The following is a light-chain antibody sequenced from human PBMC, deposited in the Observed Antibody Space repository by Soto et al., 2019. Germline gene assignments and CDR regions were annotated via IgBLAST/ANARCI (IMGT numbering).Light chain of an antibody. CDR2: GAS. V-gene: IGKV3-15*01. CDR3: HQYNNWPPYT. Sequence: EIVMTQSPATLSVSPGERATLSCRASQSVSSNLAWYQQKPGQAPRLLIYGASTRATGIPASFSGSGSGTEFTLIISSMQSEDFAVYYCHQYNNWPPYTFGQGTKLEIK. J-gene: IGKJ2*01. CDR1: QSVSSN.